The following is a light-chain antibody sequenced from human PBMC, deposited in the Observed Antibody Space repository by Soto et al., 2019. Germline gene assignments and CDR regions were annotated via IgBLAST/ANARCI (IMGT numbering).Light chain of an antibody. Sequence: QSVLTQPPSVSGAPGQRVTISCTGSSSNIGAGYDVHWYQQLPGTAPKLLIYGNNNRPSGVPDRFSGSKSGTSASLAVTGLQAEDEADYYCQSYATGLSVLYVFGTGTKLTVL. V-gene: IGLV1-40*01. CDR2: GNN. CDR3: QSYATGLSVLYV. CDR1: SSNIGAGYD. J-gene: IGLJ1*01.